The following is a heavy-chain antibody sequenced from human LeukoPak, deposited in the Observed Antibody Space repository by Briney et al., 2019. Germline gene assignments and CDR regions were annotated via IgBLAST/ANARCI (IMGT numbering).Heavy chain of an antibody. V-gene: IGHV3-48*04. CDR2: ISSSSTSK. J-gene: IGHJ6*02. Sequence: GGSLRLSCAVSGFIFSRYSMNWVRQAPGKGLEWVSHISSSSTSKYYADSVKGRFTISRYNAKNSLYLQMNSLSAEDTAVYYWARGQYCMDGWGQGTTVTV. CDR3: ARGQYCMDG. CDR1: GFIFSRYS.